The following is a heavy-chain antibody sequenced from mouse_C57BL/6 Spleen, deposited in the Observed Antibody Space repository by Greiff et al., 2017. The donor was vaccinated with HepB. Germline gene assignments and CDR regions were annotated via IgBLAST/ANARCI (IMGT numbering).Heavy chain of an antibody. J-gene: IGHJ3*01. CDR3: ARSEGLRTFAY. CDR2: INPNNGGT. D-gene: IGHD2-4*01. V-gene: IGHV1-26*01. CDR1: GYTFTDYY. Sequence: EVQLQQSGPELVKPGASVKISCKASGYTFTDYYMNWVKQSHGKSLEWIGDINPNNGGTSYNQKFKGKATLTVDKSSSTAYMELRSLTSEDSAVYYCARSEGLRTFAYWGHGTLVTVSA.